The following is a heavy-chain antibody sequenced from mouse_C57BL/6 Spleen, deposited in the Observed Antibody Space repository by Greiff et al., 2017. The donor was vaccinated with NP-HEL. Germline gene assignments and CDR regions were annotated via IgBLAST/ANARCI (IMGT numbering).Heavy chain of an antibody. CDR1: GYAFSSSW. D-gene: IGHD1-1*01. Sequence: VQLQQSGPELVKPGASVKISCKASGYAFSSSWMNWVKQRPGKGLEWIGRFYPGDGDTNYNGKFKGKATLTADKSSSTAYMQLSSLTSEDSAVYFGARAPRYGIRVGYAMDYWGQGTSVTVSS. CDR3: ARAPRYGIRVGYAMDY. V-gene: IGHV1-82*01. CDR2: FYPGDGDT. J-gene: IGHJ4*01.